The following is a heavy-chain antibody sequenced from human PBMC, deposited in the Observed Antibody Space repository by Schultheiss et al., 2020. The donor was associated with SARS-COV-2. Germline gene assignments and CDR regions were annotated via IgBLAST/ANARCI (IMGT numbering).Heavy chain of an antibody. J-gene: IGHJ6*02. CDR3: ARVRARDGYNPYYYNGMDV. CDR1: EYSFTSYW. V-gene: IGHV5-51*01. D-gene: IGHD5-24*01. Sequence: GGSLRLSCKGSEYSFTSYWIGWVRQMPGKGLEWMGIIYPGDSDTRYSPSFQGQVTISVDKSVSTAYLQWSSLKAADTAMYYCARVRARDGYNPYYYNGMDVWGQGTTVTVSS. CDR2: IYPGDSDT.